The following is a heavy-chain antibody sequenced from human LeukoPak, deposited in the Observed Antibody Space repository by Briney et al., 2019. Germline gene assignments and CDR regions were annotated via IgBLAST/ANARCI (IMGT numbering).Heavy chain of an antibody. CDR2: IYYSGST. Sequence: PSETLSLTCTVSGGSISSSSYYWGWIRQPPGKGLEWIGSIYYSGSTYYNPSLKSRVTISVDTSKNQFSLKLSSVTAADTAVYYCAREPAATKWSYYYYYMDVWGKGTTVTVSS. V-gene: IGHV4-39*02. J-gene: IGHJ6*03. D-gene: IGHD2-2*01. CDR3: AREPAATKWSYYYYYMDV. CDR1: GGSISSSSYY.